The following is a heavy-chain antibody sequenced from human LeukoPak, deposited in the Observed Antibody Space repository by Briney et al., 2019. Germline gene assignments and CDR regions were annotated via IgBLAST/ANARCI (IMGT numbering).Heavy chain of an antibody. CDR3: ASYYDFWSGLAFDI. V-gene: IGHV4-34*01. Sequence: SETLSLTCAVYGGSFSGYYWSWIRQPPGKGLEWIGEINHSGSTNYNPSLKSRVTISVDTSKNQFSLKLSSVTAADTAVYYCASYYDFWSGLAFDIWGQGTMVTVSS. J-gene: IGHJ3*02. CDR1: GGSFSGYY. D-gene: IGHD3-3*01. CDR2: INHSGST.